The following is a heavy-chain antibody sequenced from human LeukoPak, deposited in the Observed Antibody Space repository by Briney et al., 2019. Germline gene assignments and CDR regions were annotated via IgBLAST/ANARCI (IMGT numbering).Heavy chain of an antibody. CDR2: IYYSGST. CDR3: ASLPRNWRAEPFDY. J-gene: IGHJ4*02. Sequence: SETLSLTCTVSGGSVSSGSYYWSWIRQPPGKGLEWIGYIYYSGSTNYNPSLKRRVTISVDTSKNQFSLKLSSVTAADTAVYYCASLPRNWRAEPFDYWGQGTLVTVSS. CDR1: GGSVSSGSYY. D-gene: IGHD1-1*01. V-gene: IGHV4-61*01.